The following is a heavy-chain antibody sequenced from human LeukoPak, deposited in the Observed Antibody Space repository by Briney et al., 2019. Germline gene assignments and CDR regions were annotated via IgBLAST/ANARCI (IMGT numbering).Heavy chain of an antibody. CDR3: ARGRYSAGDNWFDP. CDR1: GGSITSSY. CDR2: IHYTGST. J-gene: IGHJ5*02. Sequence: SETLSLTCTVSGGSITSSYWSWIRQSPGKGLEWIGYIHYTGSTNYNPSLKSRVTMLIDTSKNQFSLKLSSVTAADTAVYYCARGRYSAGDNWFDPWGQGTLVIVSS. V-gene: IGHV4-59*01. D-gene: IGHD3-9*01.